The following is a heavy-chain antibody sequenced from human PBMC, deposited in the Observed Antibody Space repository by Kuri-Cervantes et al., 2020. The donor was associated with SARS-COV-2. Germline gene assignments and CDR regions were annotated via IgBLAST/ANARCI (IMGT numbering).Heavy chain of an antibody. CDR1: GYGFTSYW. D-gene: IGHD3-3*01. CDR3: ARRRDFWSGSPFDY. Sequence: GGSLRLSCKGSGYGFTSYWIGWVRQMPGKGLEWMGIIYPGDSDTRYSPSFQGQVTISADKSISTAYLQWSSLKASDTAMYYCARRRDFWSGSPFDYWGQGTLVTVSS. CDR2: IYPGDSDT. J-gene: IGHJ4*02. V-gene: IGHV5-51*01.